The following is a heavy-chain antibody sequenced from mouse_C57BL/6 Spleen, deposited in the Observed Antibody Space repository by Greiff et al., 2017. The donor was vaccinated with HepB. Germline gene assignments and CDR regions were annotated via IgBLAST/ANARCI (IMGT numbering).Heavy chain of an antibody. CDR3: TRAGYYIGVWFAY. Sequence: VQLQQSGAELVRPGASVTLSCKASGYTFTDYEMHWVKQTPVHGLEWIGAIDPETGGTAYNQKFKGKAILTADKSSSTAYMELRSLTSEDSAVYYCTRAGYYIGVWFAYWGQGTLVTVSA. V-gene: IGHV1-15*01. D-gene: IGHD2-12*01. CDR1: GYTFTDYE. CDR2: IDPETGGT. J-gene: IGHJ3*01.